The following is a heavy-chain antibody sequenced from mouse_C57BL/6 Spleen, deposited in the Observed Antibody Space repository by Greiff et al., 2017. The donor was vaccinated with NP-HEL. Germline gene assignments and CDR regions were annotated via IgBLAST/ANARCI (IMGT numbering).Heavy chain of an antibody. D-gene: IGHD2-2*01. CDR1: GFTFSSYG. CDR3: ARQVTYYFDY. J-gene: IGHJ2*01. CDR2: ISSGGSYT. Sequence: DVMLVESGGDLVKPGGSLKLSCAASGFTFSSYGMSWVRQTPDKRLEWVATISSGGSYTYYPDSVKGRFTISRENAKNTLYLQMSSLKSEDTAMYYCARQVTYYFDYWGQGTTLTVSS. V-gene: IGHV5-6*02.